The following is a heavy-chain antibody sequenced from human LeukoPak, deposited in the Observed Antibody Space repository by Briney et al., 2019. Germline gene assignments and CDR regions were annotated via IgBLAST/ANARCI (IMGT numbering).Heavy chain of an antibody. D-gene: IGHD2-21*01. CDR2: ISWSGTST. J-gene: IGHJ3*02. V-gene: IGHV3-20*04. CDR1: GFTFEDYG. CDR3: ARGGDCGGGWECAFDI. Sequence: AGGSLRLSCAASGFTFEDYGISWVRQVPGKGLEWVSGISWSGTSTGFADSVKGRFTISRDNAKNSLYLQMNSLRVEDTAMYYCARGGDCGGGWECAFDIWGPGTMVTVSS.